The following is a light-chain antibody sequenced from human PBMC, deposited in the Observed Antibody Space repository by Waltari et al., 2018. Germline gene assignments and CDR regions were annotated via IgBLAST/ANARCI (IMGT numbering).Light chain of an antibody. CDR3: MQARQTPWT. CDR2: LVF. CDR1: QSLLHSSGYTF. J-gene: IGKJ1*01. V-gene: IGKV2-28*01. Sequence: DIVMTQSPLSLHVSPGEPASISCRSSQSLLHSSGYTFLDWYVQKPGQAPQLLIYLVFDRASGVPDRFSGSGSGTDFTLKISRVEAEDVGLYYCMQARQTPWTFGQGTKVEIK.